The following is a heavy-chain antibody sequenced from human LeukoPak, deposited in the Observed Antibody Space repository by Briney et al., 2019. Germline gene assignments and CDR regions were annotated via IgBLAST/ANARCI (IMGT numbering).Heavy chain of an antibody. V-gene: IGHV3-9*01. D-gene: IGHD6-13*01. J-gene: IGHJ4*02. CDR2: IGWNSGGI. Sequence: PGRSLRLSCAASRFTFDDYAMHWVRQAPGKGLEWVSGIGWNSGGIVYADSVKGRFTISRDNAKNSLYLQMNSLGAEDTAFYYCVKVTAAGFVDHWGQGTLVTVSS. CDR1: RFTFDDYA. CDR3: VKVTAAGFVDH.